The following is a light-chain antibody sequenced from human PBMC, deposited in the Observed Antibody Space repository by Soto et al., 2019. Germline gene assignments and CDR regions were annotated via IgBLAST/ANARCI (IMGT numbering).Light chain of an antibody. CDR2: DDS. CDR3: QVWDISSDNVV. CDR1: DIGSKS. V-gene: IGLV3-21*02. J-gene: IGLJ2*01. Sequence: SYELTQPPSVSVAPGQTARMTCAGNDIGSKSVHWYQKRPGQAPVLVVYDDSDRPSGIPERFSGSNSGTTATLIISRVGAGDEADYFCQVWDISSDNVVFGGGTKLTVL.